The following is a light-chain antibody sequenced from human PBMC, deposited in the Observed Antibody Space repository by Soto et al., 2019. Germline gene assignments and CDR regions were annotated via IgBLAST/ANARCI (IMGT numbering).Light chain of an antibody. CDR1: QSISSY. V-gene: IGKV1-39*01. Sequence: DIQMTQSPSSLSASVGDRVTITCRASQSISSYLNWYQQKPGKAPKLPIYAASSLQSGVPSRFSGSGSGTDFTLTISSLQPEDFATYYCQQSYSTLLITFGQGTRLEIK. CDR3: QQSYSTLLIT. CDR2: AAS. J-gene: IGKJ5*01.